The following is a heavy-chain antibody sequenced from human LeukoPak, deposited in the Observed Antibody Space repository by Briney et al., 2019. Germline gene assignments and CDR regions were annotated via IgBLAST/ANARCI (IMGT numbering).Heavy chain of an antibody. D-gene: IGHD3-22*01. Sequence: SETLSLTCTVSGGSISSYYWNWIRQPPGKGLEWIGYIYYTGSTNYNPSLKSRVTISVDTSKNQFSLKLSSVTAADTAVYYCAREGYYDSSGYYILDYWGQGTLVTVSS. V-gene: IGHV4-59*12. CDR1: GGSISSYY. J-gene: IGHJ4*02. CDR3: AREGYYDSSGYYILDY. CDR2: IYYTGST.